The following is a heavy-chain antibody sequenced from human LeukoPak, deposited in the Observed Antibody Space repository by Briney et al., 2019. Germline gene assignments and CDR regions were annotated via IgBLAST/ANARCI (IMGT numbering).Heavy chain of an antibody. CDR2: ISYDGSNK. Sequence: PGGSLRLSCAASGFTFSSYGMHWVRQAPGKGLEWVAVISYDGSNKYYADSVKGRFTISRDNSKNTLYLQMNSLRAEDTAVYYCANGKAGWFGELFPWNFDYWGQGTLVTVSS. J-gene: IGHJ4*02. CDR1: GFTFSSYG. CDR3: ANGKAGWFGELFPWNFDY. V-gene: IGHV3-30*18. D-gene: IGHD3-10*01.